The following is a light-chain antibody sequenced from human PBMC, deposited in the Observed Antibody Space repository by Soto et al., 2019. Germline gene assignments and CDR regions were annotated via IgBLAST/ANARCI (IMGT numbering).Light chain of an antibody. CDR3: QQYYSTLLT. J-gene: IGKJ4*01. Sequence: DIVMTQSPDSQAVSLGERATINCKSSQSVLYSSNNKNYLAWYQQKPGQPPKLLIYWASTRESGVPDRFSGSGSGTDFTLTISSLQAEDVAVYYCQQYYSTLLTFGGGTKVDIK. CDR2: WAS. V-gene: IGKV4-1*01. CDR1: QSVLYSSNNKNY.